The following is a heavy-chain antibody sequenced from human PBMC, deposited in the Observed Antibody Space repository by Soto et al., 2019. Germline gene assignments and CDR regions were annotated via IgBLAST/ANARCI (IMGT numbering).Heavy chain of an antibody. J-gene: IGHJ5*02. D-gene: IGHD4-17*01. Sequence: PSGTPSLPRAVPGCPIHRGGYSRGWVRPPPGKGLEWIGYIYHSGSTYYNPSLKSRVTISVDRSKNQFSLKLSSVTAADTAVYYCARYYGDYKNWFDPWGQGTLVTVSS. CDR3: ARYYGDYKNWFDP. CDR2: IYHSGST. V-gene: IGHV4-30-2*01. CDR1: GCPIHRGGYS.